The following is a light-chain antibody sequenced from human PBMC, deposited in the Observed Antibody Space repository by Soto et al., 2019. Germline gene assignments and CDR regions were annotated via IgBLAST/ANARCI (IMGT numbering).Light chain of an antibody. CDR1: QSLLHSNGYNY. J-gene: IGKJ2*01. CDR3: MQALQSPYT. Sequence: DIVMTQSPLSLPVTPGEPASISCRSSQSLLHSNGYNYLDWYLQMPGQSPQLLISLGSNRASGVPARFSGSGSASDFTLNIARVEAADFGVYYCMQALQSPYTFGQGTKLEIK. V-gene: IGKV2-28*01. CDR2: LGS.